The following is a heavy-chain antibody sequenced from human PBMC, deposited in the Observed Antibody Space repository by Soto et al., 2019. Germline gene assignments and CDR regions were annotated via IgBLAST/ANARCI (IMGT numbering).Heavy chain of an antibody. CDR3: ARGYYGDYNAFDI. V-gene: IGHV4-59*01. J-gene: IGHJ3*02. CDR1: GGSINSYY. CDR2: VYYSGST. D-gene: IGHD4-17*01. Sequence: SETLSLTCTVSGGSINSYYWTWIRQAPGKGLEWIGYVYYSGSTYYNPSLKSRVTISVDTSKNQFSLKLSSVTAADTAVYYCARGYYGDYNAFDIWGQGTMVTVSS.